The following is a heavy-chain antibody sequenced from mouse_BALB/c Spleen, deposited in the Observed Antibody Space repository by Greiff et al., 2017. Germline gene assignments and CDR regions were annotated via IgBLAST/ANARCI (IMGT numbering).Heavy chain of an antibody. Sequence: EVQVVESGGGLVQPGGSLKLSCAASGFTFSSYGMSWVRQTPDKRLELVATINSNGGSTYYPDSVKGRFTISRDNAKNTLYLQMSSLKSEDTAMYYCARGPYYGGAMDYWGQGTSVTVSS. CDR3: ARGPYYGGAMDY. CDR2: INSNGGST. J-gene: IGHJ4*01. V-gene: IGHV5-6-3*01. CDR1: GFTFSSYG. D-gene: IGHD1-1*01.